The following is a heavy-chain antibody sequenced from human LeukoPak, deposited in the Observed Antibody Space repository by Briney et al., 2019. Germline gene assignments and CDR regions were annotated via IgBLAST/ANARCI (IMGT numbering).Heavy chain of an antibody. Sequence: PGGSLRLSCAASGFTFSSYEMNWVRQAPGKGLEWVSYISSSGSTIYYADSVKGRFTISRDNAKNSLYLQMNSLRAEDTAVYYCARDSPYGSYYYYYMDVWGKGTTVTVSS. CDR1: GFTFSSYE. D-gene: IGHD1-1*01. CDR3: ARDSPYGSYYYYYMDV. J-gene: IGHJ6*03. V-gene: IGHV3-48*03. CDR2: ISSSGSTI.